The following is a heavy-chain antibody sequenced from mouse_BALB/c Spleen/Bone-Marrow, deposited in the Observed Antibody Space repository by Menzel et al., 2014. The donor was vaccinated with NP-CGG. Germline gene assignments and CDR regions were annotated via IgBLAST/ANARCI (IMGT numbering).Heavy chain of an antibody. Sequence: VQLQQSGAELAKPGASVKMSCKASGYSFTNYWMHWVKQRPGQGLEWIGYIRPSTGYSEYNQKFKDKATLTADKSSNIAYMQLSSLTSEDSAVYYCARYGNYPLFAYWGHGTLVTVSA. D-gene: IGHD2-1*01. CDR1: GYSFTNYW. CDR3: ARYGNYPLFAY. V-gene: IGHV1-7*01. CDR2: IRPSTGYS. J-gene: IGHJ3*01.